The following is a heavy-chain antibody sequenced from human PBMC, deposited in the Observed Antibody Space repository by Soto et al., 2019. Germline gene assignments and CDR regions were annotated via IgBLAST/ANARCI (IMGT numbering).Heavy chain of an antibody. D-gene: IGHD3-22*01. Sequence: GGSLRLSCVASGFTFSDYYMTWIRQAPGKGLEWVSHISDSGTSIYYADSVKGRFTISRDNANKSLYPHMNSLRVEDTAVYYCARDTAFVASGLFDPWGQGTLVTVSS. CDR2: ISDSGTSI. CDR1: GFTFSDYY. CDR3: ARDTAFVASGLFDP. V-gene: IGHV3-11*01. J-gene: IGHJ5*02.